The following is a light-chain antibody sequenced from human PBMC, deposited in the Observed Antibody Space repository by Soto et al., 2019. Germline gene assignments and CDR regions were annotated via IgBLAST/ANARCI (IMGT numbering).Light chain of an antibody. J-gene: IGLJ1*01. CDR2: RNN. Sequence: QSVLTQPPSASGTPGQRVTISCSGSSSNIGSNYVYWYQQLPGTAPKLLIYRNNQRPSGVPDRFSGSKSGTSASLAISGLRSEDEADYDCAAWDDSLSGPVYVFGTGTKVTVL. CDR3: AAWDDSLSGPVYV. CDR1: SSNIGSNY. V-gene: IGLV1-47*01.